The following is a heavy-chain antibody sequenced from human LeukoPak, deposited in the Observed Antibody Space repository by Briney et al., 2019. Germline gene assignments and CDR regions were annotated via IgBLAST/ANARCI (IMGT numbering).Heavy chain of an antibody. CDR1: GGSFSSYY. D-gene: IGHD3-10*01. CDR2: IYYSGST. V-gene: IGHV4-59*01. Sequence: PSETLCLTCSVSGGSFSSYYWSWIRQPPGKGLEWIGYIYYSGSTNYNPSLKSRVTISVDASKNQFSLKLSSVTAADTAVYYCARVYYYGSGTGVSRFDPWGQGTLVTVSS. CDR3: ARVYYYGSGTGVSRFDP. J-gene: IGHJ5*02.